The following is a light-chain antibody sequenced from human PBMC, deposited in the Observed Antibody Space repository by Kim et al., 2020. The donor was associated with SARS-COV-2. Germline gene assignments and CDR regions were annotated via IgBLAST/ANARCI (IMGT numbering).Light chain of an antibody. J-gene: IGKJ5*01. CDR2: GAS. V-gene: IGKV1-39*01. Sequence: SIGDSVTITCRASQSISTHLHWYRQKPGEAPELLIYGASSLGVGVPTRFTGDGSGTYFTLTINGVQGDDFATYYCQQTYTSFQIAFGQGTRLEIK. CDR1: QSISTH. CDR3: QQTYTSFQIA.